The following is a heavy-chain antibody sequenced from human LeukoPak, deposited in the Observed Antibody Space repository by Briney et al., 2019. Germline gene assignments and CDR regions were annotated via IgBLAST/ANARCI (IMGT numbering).Heavy chain of an antibody. V-gene: IGHV3-21*01. J-gene: IGHJ6*04. CDR1: GFTFSSYS. Sequence: WGSLRLSCADSGFTFSSYSMSGVRQAPGKGLEWVSSISSSSSYIYYADSVKGRFTISRDNAKNSLYLQMNSLRAEDTAVYYCAELGITMIGGVWGKGTTVTISS. CDR3: AELGITMIGGV. CDR2: ISSSSSYI. D-gene: IGHD3-10*02.